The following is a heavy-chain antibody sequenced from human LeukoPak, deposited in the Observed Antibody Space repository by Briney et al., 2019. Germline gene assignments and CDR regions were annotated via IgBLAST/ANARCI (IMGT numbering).Heavy chain of an antibody. CDR2: ISAYNGNT. D-gene: IGHD6-19*01. CDR1: GYTFTSYG. CDR3: ARHKDSSGWHDAFDI. Sequence: GASVKVSCKASGYTFTSYGISWVRQAPGQGLEWMGWISAYNGNTNYAQKLQGRVTMTTDTSTSTAYMELRSLRSDDTAVYYCARHKDSSGWHDAFDIWGQGTMVTVSS. V-gene: IGHV1-18*01. J-gene: IGHJ3*02.